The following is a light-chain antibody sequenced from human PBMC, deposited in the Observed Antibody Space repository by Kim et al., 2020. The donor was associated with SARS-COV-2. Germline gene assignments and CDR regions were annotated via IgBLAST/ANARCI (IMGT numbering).Light chain of an antibody. CDR1: QSVTSNY. CDR3: QHYGSSTNT. Sequence: EIVLTQSPGTLSLSSGERATLSCRASQSVTSNYLAWYQQKPGQAPRLLIYGASRRATGIPDRFSGSGSGTDFTLTISRLEPEDFAVYYCQHYGSSTNTFGQGTKLEIK. V-gene: IGKV3-20*01. J-gene: IGKJ2*01. CDR2: GAS.